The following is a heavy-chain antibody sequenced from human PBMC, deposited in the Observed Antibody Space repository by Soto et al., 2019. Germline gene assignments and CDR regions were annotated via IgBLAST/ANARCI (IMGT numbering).Heavy chain of an antibody. V-gene: IGHV3-23*01. CDR3: AKQRKYRAYYYPMDV. CDR2: ISGISGRT. Sequence: EMQLLESGGGLVQPGGSLRLSCVASGFTFSSYGMSWVRQAPGKGLEWVEGISGISGRTDYADSVKGRFTISRDNSNNILYLQLNSLRAEDTAIYYCAKQRKYRAYYYPMDVWGQGATVTVSS. CDR1: GFTFSSYG. J-gene: IGHJ6*02. D-gene: IGHD5-18*01.